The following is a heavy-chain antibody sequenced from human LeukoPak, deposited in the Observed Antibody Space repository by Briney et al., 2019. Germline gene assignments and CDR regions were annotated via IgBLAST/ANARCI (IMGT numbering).Heavy chain of an antibody. J-gene: IGHJ6*02. CDR3: AKVEYSSSPPGYGMDV. Sequence: GGSLRLSCAASGFTFSSYGMHWVRQAPGKGLEWVAVISYDGSNKYYADSVKGRFTISRDNSKNTLYLQMNSLRAEDTAVYYCAKVEYSSSPPGYGMDVWGQGTTVTVSS. CDR2: ISYDGSNK. V-gene: IGHV3-30*18. CDR1: GFTFSSYG. D-gene: IGHD6-6*01.